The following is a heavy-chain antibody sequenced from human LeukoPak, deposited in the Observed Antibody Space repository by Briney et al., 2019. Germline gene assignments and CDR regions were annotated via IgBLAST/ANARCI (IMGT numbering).Heavy chain of an antibody. Sequence: SETLSLTCTVSGGSISSSSYYWGWIRQPPGKGLEWIGSIYYSGSTYYNPSLKSRVTISVDTSKNQFSLKLSSVTAADTAVYYCASRIMTTVTYYYYYYMDVWGKGTTVTVSS. CDR1: GGSISSSSYY. CDR3: ASRIMTTVTYYYYYYMDV. J-gene: IGHJ6*03. CDR2: IYYSGST. D-gene: IGHD4-11*01. V-gene: IGHV4-39*01.